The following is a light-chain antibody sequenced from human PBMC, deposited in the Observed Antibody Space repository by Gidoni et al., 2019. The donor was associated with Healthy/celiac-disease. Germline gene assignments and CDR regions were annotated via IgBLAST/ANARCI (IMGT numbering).Light chain of an antibody. J-gene: IGKJ2*01. V-gene: IGKV1-5*03. CDR2: KAS. Sequence: DIQMTQSPSTLSAAVGDRATITCRASQSISSWLAWYQQKPGKAPKLLIYKASSLESGVPSRFSGSGSGTEFTLTISSLQPDDFATYSCQQYNSYYTFGQGTKLEIK. CDR1: QSISSW. CDR3: QQYNSYYT.